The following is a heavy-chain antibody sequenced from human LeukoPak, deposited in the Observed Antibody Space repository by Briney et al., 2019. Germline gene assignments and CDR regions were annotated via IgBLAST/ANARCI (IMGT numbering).Heavy chain of an antibody. V-gene: IGHV3-15*01. CDR2: IKSKTDGGPT. D-gene: IGHD5-18*01. CDR1: GFPYSNAW. Sequence: GGSLRLSCSASGFPYSNAWMSWLRQAPGKGLDGVGRIKSKTDGGPTDYAAPEKGSFTISKDDSKNTPDLQMNSRQTEDTVVYYCTTDTATDDYWGQGTLVTVSS. CDR3: TTDTATDDY. J-gene: IGHJ4*02.